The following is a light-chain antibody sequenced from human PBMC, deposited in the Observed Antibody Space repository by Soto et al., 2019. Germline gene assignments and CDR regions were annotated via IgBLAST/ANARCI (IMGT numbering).Light chain of an antibody. CDR3: QSYDTSLRGLGV. J-gene: IGLJ1*01. V-gene: IGLV1-40*01. Sequence: QSVLTQPPSVSGAPGQSVTISCTGSSSDIGAGYDVHWYQQLPGTAPKLLIYGNTDRPSGVPVRFSGAKSGTSASLAITGLQAEDEADYYCQSYDTSLRGLGVFGTGTKVTVL. CDR1: SSDIGAGYD. CDR2: GNT.